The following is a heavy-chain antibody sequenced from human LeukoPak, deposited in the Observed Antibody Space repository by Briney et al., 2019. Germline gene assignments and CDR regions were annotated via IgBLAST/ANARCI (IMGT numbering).Heavy chain of an antibody. CDR3: ARGSTYYYDSSGYYFDY. Sequence: SETLSLTCTVSGGSLSSYYWSWIRQPPGKGLEWIGYIYYSGSTNYNPSLKSRVTISVDTSKNQFSLKLSSVTAADTAVYYCARGSTYYYDSSGYYFDYWGQGTLVTVSS. V-gene: IGHV4-59*01. D-gene: IGHD3-22*01. J-gene: IGHJ4*02. CDR1: GGSLSSYY. CDR2: IYYSGST.